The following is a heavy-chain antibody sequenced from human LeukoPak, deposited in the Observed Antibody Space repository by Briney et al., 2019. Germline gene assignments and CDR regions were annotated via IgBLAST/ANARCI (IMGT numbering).Heavy chain of an antibody. CDR3: ARGSSAAGYLFDY. D-gene: IGHD6-13*01. V-gene: IGHV3-74*01. CDR1: GFTFSSYW. CDR2: INTDGSST. J-gene: IGHJ4*02. Sequence: GGSLRVSCAASGFTFSSYWMHWVRQAPGKGLVWVSRINTDGSSTTYADSVKGRFTISRDNAKNTLYLQMNSLRAEDTAVYYCARGSSAAGYLFDYWGQGTLVTVSS.